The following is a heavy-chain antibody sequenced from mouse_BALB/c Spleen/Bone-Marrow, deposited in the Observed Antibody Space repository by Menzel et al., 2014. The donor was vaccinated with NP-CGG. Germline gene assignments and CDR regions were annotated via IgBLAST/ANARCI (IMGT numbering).Heavy chain of an antibody. CDR2: MNPYNGDT. J-gene: IGHJ1*01. Sequence: VQLQQSGPELVKPGASVKISCKASGYSFTGYFMNWVMQSHGKSLEWIGRMNPYNGDTFYNQKFKGKATLTVDKSSSTAHMELRSLASEDSAVYYCAREGGYYYGSSPYFDVWGAGTTVTVSS. CDR3: AREGGYYYGSSPYFDV. CDR1: GYSFTGYF. D-gene: IGHD1-1*01. V-gene: IGHV1-20*02.